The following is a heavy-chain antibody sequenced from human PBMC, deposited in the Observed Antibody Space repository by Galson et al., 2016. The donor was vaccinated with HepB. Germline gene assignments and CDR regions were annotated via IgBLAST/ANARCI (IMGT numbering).Heavy chain of an antibody. J-gene: IGHJ6*02. CDR3: AKDIGGDYRNYGHYYGMDV. D-gene: IGHD4-11*01. Sequence: SLRLSCAASGFTFEDCAMHWVRQAPGKGLEWVSGISWNSVSIGYADSVKGRFTISRDNADNSLYLQMNSLRTEGTALYYCAKDIGGDYRNYGHYYGMDVRGQGTTVTVSS. CDR2: ISWNSVSI. V-gene: IGHV3-9*01. CDR1: GFTFEDCA.